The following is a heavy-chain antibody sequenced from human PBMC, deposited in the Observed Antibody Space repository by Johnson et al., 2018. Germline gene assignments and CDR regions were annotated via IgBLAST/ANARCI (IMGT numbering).Heavy chain of an antibody. CDR3: AKGGTSWYFY. CDR1: GGSINNYY. V-gene: IGHV4-59*01. CDR2: IYYSGST. J-gene: IGHJ4*02. Sequence: QVQLQESGPGLVKPSETLSLTCTVSGGSINNYYWSWIRQPPGKGLEWIGYIYYSGSTNYNPPLKSRVTISVDTSKNQFSLKLSSVTAADTAVYYCAKGGTSWYFYWGQGTLVTVSS. D-gene: IGHD6-13*01.